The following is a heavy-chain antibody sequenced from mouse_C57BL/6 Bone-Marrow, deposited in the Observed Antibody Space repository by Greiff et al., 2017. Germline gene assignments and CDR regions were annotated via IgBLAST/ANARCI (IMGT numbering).Heavy chain of an antibody. CDR3: SRHHLDYYGSSWFAY. Sequence: EVQLVESGGDLVKPGGSLKLSCAASGFTFSSSGMSWVRQTPDKRLEWVATISSGGSYTYYPDSVKGRVTISRDNAKNTLYLQMSSLKSEDTAMYYCSRHHLDYYGSSWFAYWGQGTLVTVSA. CDR1: GFTFSSSG. J-gene: IGHJ3*01. V-gene: IGHV5-6*01. CDR2: ISSGGSYT. D-gene: IGHD1-1*01.